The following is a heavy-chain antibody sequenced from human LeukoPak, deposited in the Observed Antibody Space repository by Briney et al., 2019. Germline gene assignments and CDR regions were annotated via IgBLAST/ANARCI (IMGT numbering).Heavy chain of an antibody. CDR3: ARDRHGSGSAHSFDP. CDR2: IYSSGST. J-gene: IGHJ5*02. CDR1: GASLSSYY. V-gene: IGHV4-59*01. Sequence: PSETLSLTCSVSGASLSSYYWSWIRQPPGKGLEWIAYIYSSGSTNYNPSLKSRVTISVDTSRNQFSLKLTSVTAADTAVYYCARDRHGSGSAHSFDPWGQGILVTVSS. D-gene: IGHD3-10*01.